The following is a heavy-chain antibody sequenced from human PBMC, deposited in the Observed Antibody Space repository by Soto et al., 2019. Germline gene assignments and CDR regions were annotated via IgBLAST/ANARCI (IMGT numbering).Heavy chain of an antibody. V-gene: IGHV4-4*02. CDR2: IYHSGST. CDR3: ARRAYYDSSGYQY. D-gene: IGHD3-22*01. J-gene: IGHJ4*02. Sequence: SETLSLTCAVSGGSISSSNWWSWVRQPPGKGLEWIGEIYHSGSTNYNPSLKSRVTISVDKSKNQFSLKLSSVTAADTAVYYCARRAYYDSSGYQYWGQGTLVTVSS. CDR1: GGSISSSNW.